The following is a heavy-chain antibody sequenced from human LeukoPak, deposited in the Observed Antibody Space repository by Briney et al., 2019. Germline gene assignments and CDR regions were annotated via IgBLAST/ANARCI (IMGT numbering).Heavy chain of an antibody. D-gene: IGHD3-22*01. CDR3: ARAEYYYDSSGRFDY. J-gene: IGHJ4*02. V-gene: IGHV4-31*02. Sequence: SWVRQHPGKGLEWIGYIYYSGSTYYNPSLKSRVTISVDTSKNQFSLKLSSVTAADTAVYYCARAEYYYDSSGRFDYWGQGTLVTVSS. CDR2: IYYSGST.